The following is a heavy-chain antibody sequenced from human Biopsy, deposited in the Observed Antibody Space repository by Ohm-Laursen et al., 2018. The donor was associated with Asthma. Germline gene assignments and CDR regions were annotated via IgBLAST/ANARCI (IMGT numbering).Heavy chain of an antibody. CDR1: GFTFSNYG. Sequence: SLRLSCTASGFTFSNYGMHWVRQAPGKGLEWVAVIWYDGSNKYYADSVKGRFTISRDNSKNTLYLQMNSLRAEDTAAYYCARKARLGDYDFDYWGQGTPVTVSS. V-gene: IGHV3-33*01. J-gene: IGHJ4*02. CDR2: IWYDGSNK. CDR3: ARKARLGDYDFDY. D-gene: IGHD4-17*01.